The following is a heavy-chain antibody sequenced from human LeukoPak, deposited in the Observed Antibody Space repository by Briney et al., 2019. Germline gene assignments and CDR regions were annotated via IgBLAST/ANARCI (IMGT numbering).Heavy chain of an antibody. V-gene: IGHV1-69*06. CDR1: GGTFSSYA. D-gene: IGHD3-22*01. Sequence: ASVKVSCKASGGTFSSYAISWVRQAPGQGLEWMGGIIPIFGTANYAQKFQGRVTITADKSTSTAYMELSSLRSEDTAVYYCARALNAIYDSSGYYPYYFDYWGQGTLVIVSS. CDR3: ARALNAIYDSSGYYPYYFDY. CDR2: IIPIFGTA. J-gene: IGHJ4*02.